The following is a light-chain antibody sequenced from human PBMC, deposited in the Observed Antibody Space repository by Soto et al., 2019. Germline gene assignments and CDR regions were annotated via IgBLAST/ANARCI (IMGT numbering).Light chain of an antibody. CDR2: LNSDGSH. CDR3: QTWGTGIVV. Sequence: QLVLTQSPSASASLGASVKLTCTLTSGHSNYAIAWHQQQSEKGPRYLMKLNSDGSHSTGDGIPDRFSGSSSGAERYLTLASLQSEDEADYSCQTWGTGIVVFGGGTQLTVL. CDR1: SGHSNYA. V-gene: IGLV4-69*01. J-gene: IGLJ3*02.